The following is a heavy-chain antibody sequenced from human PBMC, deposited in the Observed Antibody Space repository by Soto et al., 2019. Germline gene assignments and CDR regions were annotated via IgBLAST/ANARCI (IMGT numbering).Heavy chain of an antibody. CDR3: GRGRYSSSSSF. D-gene: IGHD6-6*01. V-gene: IGHV3-74*01. J-gene: IGHJ4*02. Sequence: LRNTASELTCSDHWGHRVSQDPGKGLVWVSRISSDGTYTHYADSVRGRFTISRDNAKNTLYLQMDSLRAEDMAVYYCGRGRYSSSSSFWGQGTVVTVSS. CDR2: ISSDGTYT. CDR1: ELTCSDHW.